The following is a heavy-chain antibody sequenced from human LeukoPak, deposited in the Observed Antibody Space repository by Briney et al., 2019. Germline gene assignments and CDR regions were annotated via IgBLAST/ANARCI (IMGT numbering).Heavy chain of an antibody. J-gene: IGHJ6*03. CDR1: GFTFSSYG. CDR3: ARDSFRVATITFYYYYYMDV. CDR2: IKQDGSEK. Sequence: GGSLRLSCAASGFTFSSYGMSWVRQAPGKGLEGVANIKQDGSEKYHVDSVKGRFTISRDNAKNSLYLQMNSLRAEDTAVYYCARDSFRVATITFYYYYYMDVWGKGTTVTVSS. V-gene: IGHV3-7*01. D-gene: IGHD5-12*01.